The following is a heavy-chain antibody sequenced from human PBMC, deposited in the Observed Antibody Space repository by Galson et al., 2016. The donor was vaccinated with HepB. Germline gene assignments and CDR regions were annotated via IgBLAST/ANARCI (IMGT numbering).Heavy chain of an antibody. D-gene: IGHD1-26*01. CDR1: GGSVSSDNYY. Sequence: ETLSLTCTVSGGSVSSDNYYWNWFRQPPGKGLEWIGYIYYTGSTNYNSSLKSRVTMSVDTSKNQFSLRLSSVTAADTAVYYCTRYSGIQGWFDPWGQGTLVTVAS. CDR3: TRYSGIQGWFDP. J-gene: IGHJ5*02. CDR2: IYYTGST. V-gene: IGHV4-61*01.